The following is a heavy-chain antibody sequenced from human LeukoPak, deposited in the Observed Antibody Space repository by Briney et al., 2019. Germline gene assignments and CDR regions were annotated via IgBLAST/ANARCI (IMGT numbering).Heavy chain of an antibody. V-gene: IGHV3-53*01. CDR2: IYSDGRT. J-gene: IGHJ3*02. D-gene: IGHD3-10*01. CDR1: GFTVSTNY. Sequence: HPGGSLRLSCAASGFTVSTNYMSWVRQAPGKGLEWVSVIYSDGRTYYADSVKGRFTISRDNSKNTLYLQMNSLRAEDTAVYYCARDSGRFDVFDIWGQGTMVTVSS. CDR3: ARDSGRFDVFDI.